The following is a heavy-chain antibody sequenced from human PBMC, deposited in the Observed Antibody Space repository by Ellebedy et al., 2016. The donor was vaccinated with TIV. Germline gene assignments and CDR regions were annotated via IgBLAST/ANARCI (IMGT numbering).Heavy chain of an antibody. CDR3: ARGALTVMTTATFDP. V-gene: IGHV3-74*01. D-gene: IGHD4-11*01. Sequence: GESLKISCAASGFTFSSYWMHWVRQAPGQGPVWVSRINNGGSSTSYAESVKGRFTISRDHAKNTLYLQMNSLRAEDTAVYYCARGALTVMTTATFDPWGQGTLVTVSS. J-gene: IGHJ5*02. CDR2: INNGGSST. CDR1: GFTFSSYW.